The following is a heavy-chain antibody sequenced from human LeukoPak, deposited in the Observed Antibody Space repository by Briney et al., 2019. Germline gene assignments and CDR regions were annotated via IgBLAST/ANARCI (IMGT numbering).Heavy chain of an antibody. Sequence: PGGSLRLSCAASGFTFTKYGMAWVRQAPGKGLEWVTTISGSGTSTYYADSVKGRFTISSDNSKNTLYLQMNTLRAEDTAVYYCAKSLSSGYYYLDSFFDYWGQGILVTVSS. J-gene: IGHJ4*02. CDR3: AKSLSSGYYYLDSFFDY. V-gene: IGHV3-23*01. CDR1: GFTFTKYG. CDR2: ISGSGTST. D-gene: IGHD3-22*01.